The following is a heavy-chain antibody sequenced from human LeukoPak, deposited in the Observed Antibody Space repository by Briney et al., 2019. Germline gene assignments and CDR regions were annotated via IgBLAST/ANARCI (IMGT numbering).Heavy chain of an antibody. CDR3: ATLTGTRSWYSDY. V-gene: IGHV3-53*01. CDR2: MYTGGST. CDR1: GFTISTNY. Sequence: GGSLRLSCAASGFTISTNYMSWVRQAPGKGLEWVSVMYTGGSTYYADSVEGRFTISRDNPKNTLYLQMNSLRAEDTAVYYCATLTGTRSWYSDYWGQGTLVTVSS. D-gene: IGHD6-13*01. J-gene: IGHJ4*02.